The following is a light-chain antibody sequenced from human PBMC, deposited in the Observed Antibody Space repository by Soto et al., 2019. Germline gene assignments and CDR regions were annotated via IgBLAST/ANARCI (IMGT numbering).Light chain of an antibody. J-gene: IGKJ4*01. V-gene: IGKV1-39*01. CDR1: QSISGY. CDR2: GAS. Sequence: DIQMTQSPSSLSASVGDRVTITCRASQSISGYLNWYQQKPGKAPKVLISGASTLHNGVPSRFSGRESGTDFTLTISSLQPDDVATYYCQQSLSTLLTFGGGTKVEIK. CDR3: QQSLSTLLT.